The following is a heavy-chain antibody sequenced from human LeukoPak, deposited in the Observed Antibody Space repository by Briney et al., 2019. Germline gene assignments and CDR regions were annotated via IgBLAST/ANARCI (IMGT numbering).Heavy chain of an antibody. CDR1: GGSISTYY. CDR3: ARGASGTLYDAFDI. J-gene: IGHJ3*02. D-gene: IGHD1-26*01. V-gene: IGHV4-59*01. CDR2: IYYSGTT. Sequence: PSETLSLTCTVSGGSISTYYWSWIRQPPGEGLEWIGSIYYSGTTHSNPSLKSRATISVDTSKNHLSLKVSSVIAADTAVYYCARGASGTLYDAFDIWGQGTMVTVSS.